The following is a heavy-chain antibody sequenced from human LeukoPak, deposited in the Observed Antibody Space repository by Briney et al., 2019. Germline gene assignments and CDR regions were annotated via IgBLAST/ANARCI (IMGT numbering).Heavy chain of an antibody. Sequence: PGGSLRLSCAASGFTFSSYWMSWVRQAPGKGLEWVANIEQDGSEKYYVDSVKGRFTISRDNAKNSLYLQMNSLRAEDTAVYYCARDYYGDEGGYFDYWGQGTLVTVSS. D-gene: IGHD4-17*01. V-gene: IGHV3-7*01. J-gene: IGHJ4*02. CDR2: IEQDGSEK. CDR1: GFTFSSYW. CDR3: ARDYYGDEGGYFDY.